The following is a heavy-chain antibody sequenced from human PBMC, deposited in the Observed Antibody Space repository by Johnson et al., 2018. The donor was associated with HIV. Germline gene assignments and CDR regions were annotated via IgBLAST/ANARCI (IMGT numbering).Heavy chain of an antibody. CDR2: ISSDGGST. J-gene: IGHJ3*02. D-gene: IGHD7-27*01. V-gene: IGHV3-74*03. CDR1: KFTFTTYW. Sequence: EVQLVESGGGLIQPGGSLRLSCVASKFTFTTYWMHWVRQAPGKWLVWVSRISSDGGSTTYADSVKGRFTISRDNSKNTLYLQMTSLRAEDTAVYYCARDKANWGPSRDVGAFDIWGQGTMVTVSS. CDR3: ARDKANWGPSRDVGAFDI.